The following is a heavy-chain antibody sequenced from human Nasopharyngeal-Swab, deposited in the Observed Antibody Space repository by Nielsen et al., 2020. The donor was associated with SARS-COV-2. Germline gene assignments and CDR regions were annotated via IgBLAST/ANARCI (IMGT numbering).Heavy chain of an antibody. CDR1: GFIFSASA. Sequence: GESLKISCAASGFIFSASAMHWVRQAPGKGLEWLGRIGDKDHNYATTYGASVKGRFTISRDDSKNTVFLQMDSLKTEDTALYYCTTDFYFDYWGQGTLVTVSS. V-gene: IGHV3-73*01. CDR2: IGDKDHNYAT. CDR3: TTDFYFDY. J-gene: IGHJ4*02.